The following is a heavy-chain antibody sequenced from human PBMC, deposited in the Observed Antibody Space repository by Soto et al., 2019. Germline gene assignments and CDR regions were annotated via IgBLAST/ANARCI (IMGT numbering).Heavy chain of an antibody. CDR1: CFVVTDYS. D-gene: IGHD6-19*01. V-gene: IGHV3-53*01. Sequence: EVQLVESGGGLIQPGGSLRLSCAASCFVVTDYSMSWVRQAPGKGLVWGAVITYYGRMTWYGASVKDRFTTSRDNAKNTVYLQMNSLPSEDTAGYFCARDRARSDTGWSWFDPWGQGTLVSVSS. J-gene: IGHJ5*02. CDR3: ARDRARSDTGWSWFDP. CDR2: ITYYGRMT.